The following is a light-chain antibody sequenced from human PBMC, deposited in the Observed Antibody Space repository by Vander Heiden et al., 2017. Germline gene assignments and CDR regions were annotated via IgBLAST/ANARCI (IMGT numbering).Light chain of an antibody. CDR3: AAWDDSLRGPL. V-gene: IGLV1-47*01. CDR2: RDN. CDR1: SSNLGSNY. Sequence: QSVLTQPPSASATPGQRVTIPCSGSSSNLGSNYVHWYQQFPGTAPKLLMYRDNQRPSGVPDRFSGSRSGTSASLAISGLRSEDEADYFCAAWDDSLRGPLFGGGTKLTVL. J-gene: IGLJ3*02.